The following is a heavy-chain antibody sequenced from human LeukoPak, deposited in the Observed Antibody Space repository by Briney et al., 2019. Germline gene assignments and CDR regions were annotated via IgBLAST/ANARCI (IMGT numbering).Heavy chain of an antibody. V-gene: IGHV3-23*01. Sequence: GGSLRLSCAASGFSFGIFEMNWVRQAPGKGLEWVSAISGSGGSTYYADSVKGRFTISRDNSKNTLYLQMNSLRAEDTAVYYCAKRPRDSGWPEPYYFDYWGQGTLVTVSS. CDR1: GFSFGIFE. CDR2: ISGSGGST. J-gene: IGHJ4*02. CDR3: AKRPRDSGWPEPYYFDY. D-gene: IGHD6-19*01.